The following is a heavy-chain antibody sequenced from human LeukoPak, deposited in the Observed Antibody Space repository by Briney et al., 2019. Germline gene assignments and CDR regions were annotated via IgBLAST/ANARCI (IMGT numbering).Heavy chain of an antibody. V-gene: IGHV3-23*01. CDR2: ISGSGGST. Sequence: PGGSLRLSCAASGFTFSSYAMSWVRQAPGKALEWVSAISGSGGSTDYADSVKGRFTISRDNSKDTRYLQMNSLRAEDTAVYYCAKVGTSREQQLVRVIRGPYYFDYWGQGTLVTVSS. CDR1: GFTFSSYA. CDR3: AKVGTSREQQLVRVIRGPYYFDY. D-gene: IGHD6-13*01. J-gene: IGHJ4*02.